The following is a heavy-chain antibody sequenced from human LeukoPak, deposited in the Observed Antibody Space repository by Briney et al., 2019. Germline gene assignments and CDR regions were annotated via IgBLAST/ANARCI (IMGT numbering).Heavy chain of an antibody. CDR1: GGSISSYY. J-gene: IGHJ5*02. D-gene: IGHD6-13*01. CDR3: ARDRYSSSWYGDWFDP. CDR2: IYTSGST. Sequence: SETLSLTCTVSGGSISSYYWSWIRQPAGKGLEWIGRIYTSGSTNYNPSLKSRVTMSVDTSKNQFSLKLSSVTAADTAVYYCARDRYSSSWYGDWFDPWGQGTLVTVSS. V-gene: IGHV4-4*07.